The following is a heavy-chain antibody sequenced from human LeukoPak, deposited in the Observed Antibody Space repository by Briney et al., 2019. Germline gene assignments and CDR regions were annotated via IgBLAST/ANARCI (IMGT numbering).Heavy chain of an antibody. J-gene: IGHJ4*02. D-gene: IGHD6-13*01. CDR1: GFTFSSYS. V-gene: IGHV3-48*01. CDR2: ISSRSATI. Sequence: GGSLRLSCAASGFTFSSYSMNWVRQAPGKGLEWVSYISSRSATIYYADSVKGRFTISRDNAKNSLYLQMNSLRAEDTAVYYCARDPLSSSSFDLWGQGALVTVSS. CDR3: ARDPLSSSSFDL.